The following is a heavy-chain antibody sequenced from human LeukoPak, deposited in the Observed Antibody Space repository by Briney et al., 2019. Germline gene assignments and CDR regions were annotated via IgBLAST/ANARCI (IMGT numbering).Heavy chain of an antibody. CDR1: GYSFNSYG. Sequence: ASVKVSCKASGYSFNSYGIGWVGKAPGQGLEWMGWLSVYNGHTSYAQKFQGVFTMTTDTSTDTAYMELRSLRSDDTAVYYCARLLVTEYKSGWYGHNFDHWGQGTQVTVSS. D-gene: IGHD6-13*01. V-gene: IGHV1-18*01. CDR3: ARLLVTEYKSGWYGHNFDH. J-gene: IGHJ4*02. CDR2: LSVYNGHT.